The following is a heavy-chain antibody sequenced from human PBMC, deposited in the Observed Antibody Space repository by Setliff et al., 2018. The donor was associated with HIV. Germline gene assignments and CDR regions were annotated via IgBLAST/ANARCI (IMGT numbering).Heavy chain of an antibody. CDR3: ARAAGVPAVHTPFRYYYYMDV. CDR1: GYTFTSYA. CDR2: INAGNGNT. Sequence: ASVKVSCKASGYTFTSYAMHLVRQAPGQRLEWMGWINAGNGNTKYSQKFQGRVTITRDTSASTAYMELSSLRSEDTAVYYCARAAGVPAVHTPFRYYYYMDVWGKGTTVTVSS. J-gene: IGHJ6*03. D-gene: IGHD2-2*01. V-gene: IGHV1-3*01.